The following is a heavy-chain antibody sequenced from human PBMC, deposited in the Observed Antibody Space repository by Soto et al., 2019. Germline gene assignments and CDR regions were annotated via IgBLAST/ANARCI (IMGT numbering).Heavy chain of an antibody. V-gene: IGHV2-70*01. CDR3: ARIKVTPAHFHYYDSSGSHDAFDI. J-gene: IGHJ3*02. D-gene: IGHD3-22*01. CDR2: IDWDDDK. Sequence: SGPTLVNPTQTLTLTCTFSGFSLSTSGMCVSWIRQPPGKALEWLALIDWDDDKYYSTSLKTRLTISKDTSKNQVVLTMTNMDHVDTATSYCARIKVTPAHFHYYDSSGSHDAFDIWGQGTMGTVS. CDR1: GFSLSTSGMC.